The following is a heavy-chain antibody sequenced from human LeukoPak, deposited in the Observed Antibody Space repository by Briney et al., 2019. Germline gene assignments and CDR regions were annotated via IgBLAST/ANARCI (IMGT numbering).Heavy chain of an antibody. V-gene: IGHV3-23*01. CDR1: GFTFSSYA. D-gene: IGHD3-22*01. Sequence: GGSLRLSXAASGFTFSSYAMSWVRQAPGKGLEWVSAISDSGGSTYYADSVKGRFTISRDNFKNTLYLQMNSLRAEDTAVYYCATTYYYDSSGYWGQGTLVTVSS. J-gene: IGHJ4*02. CDR3: ATTYYYDSSGY. CDR2: ISDSGGST.